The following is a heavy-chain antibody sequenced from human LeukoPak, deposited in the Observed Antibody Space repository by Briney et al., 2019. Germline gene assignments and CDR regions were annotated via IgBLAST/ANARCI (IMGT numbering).Heavy chain of an antibody. J-gene: IGHJ4*02. V-gene: IGHV4-39*01. CDR3: ARLVSGWYFDY. CDR1: GXSISSSSYY. CDR2: IYYSGST. Sequence: SETLSLTCTVSGXSISSSSYYWGWIRQPPGKGLEWIGSIYYSGSTYYNPSLKSRVTISVDTSKNQFSLKLSSVTAADTAVYYCARLVSGWYFDYWGQGSLVTVSS. D-gene: IGHD6-19*01.